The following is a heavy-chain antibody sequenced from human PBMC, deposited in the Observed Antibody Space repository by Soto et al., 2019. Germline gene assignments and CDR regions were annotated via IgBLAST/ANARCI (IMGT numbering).Heavy chain of an antibody. Sequence: LETLSLTCTVSGGSSISSGYYWGWIRQPPGKGLEWIGTIYYSGSTYYNPSLKSRVTISVDTSKNQFSLKLSSVTAADTAVYFCARASHYGDSWDYWGQGTLVTVSS. J-gene: IGHJ4*02. CDR2: IYYSGST. V-gene: IGHV4-39*01. CDR1: GGSSISSGYY. CDR3: ARASHYGDSWDY. D-gene: IGHD4-17*01.